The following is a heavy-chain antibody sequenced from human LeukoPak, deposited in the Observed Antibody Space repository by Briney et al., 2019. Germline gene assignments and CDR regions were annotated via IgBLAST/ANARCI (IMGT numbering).Heavy chain of an antibody. CDR2: IYYSGST. CDR3: AGEHGTMVRGVARFDP. V-gene: IGHV4-39*01. CDR1: GGSISSSSYY. Sequence: SETLSLTCTVSGGSISSSSYYWGWIRQPPGKGLEWIGSIYYSGSTYYNPSLKSRVTISVDTSKNQFSLKLNSVTAADTAVYYCAGEHGTMVRGVARFDPWGQGTLVTASS. D-gene: IGHD3-10*01. J-gene: IGHJ5*02.